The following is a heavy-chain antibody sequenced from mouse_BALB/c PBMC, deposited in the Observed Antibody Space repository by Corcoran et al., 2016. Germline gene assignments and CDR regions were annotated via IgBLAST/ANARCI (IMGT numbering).Heavy chain of an antibody. CDR2: INTYTGEP. D-gene: IGHD3-3*01. CDR3: ARGDSSNFDY. J-gene: IGHJ2*01. CDR1: GYTFTNYG. V-gene: IGHV9-1*02. Sequence: QIQLVQSGPELKKPGETVKISCKASGYTFTNYGMNWVKQDPGKGLKWMGWINTYTGEPTYADDFKGRFAFSLETSASTAYLQINNLKNEDMATYFCARGDSSNFDYWGQCTTLTVSS.